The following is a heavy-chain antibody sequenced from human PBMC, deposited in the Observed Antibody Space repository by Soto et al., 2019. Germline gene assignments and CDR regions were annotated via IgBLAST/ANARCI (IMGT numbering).Heavy chain of an antibody. CDR3: ARDRGRYYYDSSGSRQFDY. Sequence: ASVTVSCKASGYTFTSYGISWVRQAPGQGLEWMGWISAYNGNTNYAQKLQGRVTMTTDTSTSTAYMELRSLRSDDTAVYYCARDRGRYYYDSSGSRQFDYWGQGTLVTV. CDR1: GYTFTSYG. CDR2: ISAYNGNT. J-gene: IGHJ4*02. V-gene: IGHV1-18*01. D-gene: IGHD3-22*01.